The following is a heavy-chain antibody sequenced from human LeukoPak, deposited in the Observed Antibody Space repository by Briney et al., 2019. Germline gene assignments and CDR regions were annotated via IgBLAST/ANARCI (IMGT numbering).Heavy chain of an antibody. J-gene: IGHJ3*02. Sequence: ASVKVSCKASGYTFTSYDITWVRQAPGQGLEWMGWISAYNGNTNYAQKVQGRVTMTTDTSTSTAYMELRSLRSGDTAVYYCALIVVVPAAHDDAFDIWGQGTMVTVSS. CDR1: GYTFTSYD. V-gene: IGHV1-18*01. CDR3: ALIVVVPAAHDDAFDI. CDR2: ISAYNGNT. D-gene: IGHD2-2*01.